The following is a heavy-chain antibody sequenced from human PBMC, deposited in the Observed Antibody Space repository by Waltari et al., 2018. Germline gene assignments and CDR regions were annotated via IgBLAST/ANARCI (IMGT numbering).Heavy chain of an antibody. V-gene: IGHV3-21*01. CDR3: ARVSGRLERYSDLDY. Sequence: EVQLVESGGGLVQPGGSLRLSCAAHGFTFEPYTLHWVRQAPGKGLEWVSSSSPDSSYIYDAGSVKGRFTISRDNAKNSLYVQMSSLRAEDTAVYYCARVSGRLERYSDLDYWGQGTLVTVSS. D-gene: IGHD1-1*01. CDR2: SSPDSSYI. CDR1: GFTFEPYT. J-gene: IGHJ4*02.